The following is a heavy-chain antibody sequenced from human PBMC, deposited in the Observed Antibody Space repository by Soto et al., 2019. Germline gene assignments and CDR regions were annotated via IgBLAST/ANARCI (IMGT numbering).Heavy chain of an antibody. CDR2: IYYSGST. J-gene: IGHJ4*02. D-gene: IGHD5-12*01. V-gene: IGHV4-39*01. CDR3: ARPSERGYSGYGHFDY. CDR1: GGSISSSSYY. Sequence: QLQLQESGPGLVKPSETLSLTCTVSGGSISSSSYYWGWIRQPPGKGLEWIGSIYYSGSTYYNPSLKSRVTIAVDTSKNQFSLKLSSVTAADTAVYYCARPSERGYSGYGHFDYWGQGTLVTVSS.